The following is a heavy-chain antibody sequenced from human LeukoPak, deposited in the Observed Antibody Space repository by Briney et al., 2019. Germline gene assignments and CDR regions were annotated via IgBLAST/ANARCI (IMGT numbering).Heavy chain of an antibody. CDR3: ARAALRTPLTYFDY. V-gene: IGHV4-59*12. D-gene: IGHD5-12*01. Sequence: SDTLSLTCTVSGGSISSYYWSWIRQPPGKGLEWIGYIYYSGSTYYNPSLKSRVTISVDTPKNQFSLKVSSVTAADTAVYYCARAALRTPLTYFDYWGQGTLVTVSS. CDR1: GGSISSYY. CDR2: IYYSGST. J-gene: IGHJ4*02.